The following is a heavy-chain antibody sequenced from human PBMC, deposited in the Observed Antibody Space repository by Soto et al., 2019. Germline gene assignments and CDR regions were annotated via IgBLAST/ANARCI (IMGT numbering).Heavy chain of an antibody. V-gene: IGHV3-48*02. Sequence: EVQLVESGGGLVQPGGSLRLSCAASGFTLSNYRMNWARQAPGQGLEWVAYISSSGSNIYYADSVKGRFTISRDNAKNSMYLQMNSLRDEDTAVYYCARDIHRSSGWDVWGQGATVTVSS. CDR2: ISSSGSNI. CDR3: ARDIHRSSGWDV. J-gene: IGHJ6*02. CDR1: GFTLSNYR.